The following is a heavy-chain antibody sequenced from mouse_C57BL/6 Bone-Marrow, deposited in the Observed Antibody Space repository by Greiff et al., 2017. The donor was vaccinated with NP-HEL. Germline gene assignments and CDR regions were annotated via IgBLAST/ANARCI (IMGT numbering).Heavy chain of an antibody. CDR2: IRLKSDNYAT. CDR1: GFTFSNYW. J-gene: IGHJ2*01. CDR3: QRDYGSSHFDY. V-gene: IGHV6-3*01. D-gene: IGHD1-1*01. Sequence: EVKLVESGGGLVQPGGSMKLSCVASGFTFSNYWMNWVRQSPEKGLEWVAQIRLKSDNYATHYAESVKGRFTISRDDSKSSVYLQMNNLRAEDTGIYYCQRDYGSSHFDYWGQGTTLTVSS.